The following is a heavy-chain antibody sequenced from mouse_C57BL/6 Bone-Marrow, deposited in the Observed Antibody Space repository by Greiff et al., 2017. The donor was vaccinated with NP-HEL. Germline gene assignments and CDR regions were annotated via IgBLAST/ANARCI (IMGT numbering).Heavy chain of an antibody. CDR1: GFTFSDYG. J-gene: IGHJ3*01. D-gene: IGHD3-2*02. CDR2: ISNLAYSI. V-gene: IGHV5-15*04. Sequence: EVKLVESGGGLVQPGGSLKLSCAASGFTFSDYGMAWVRQAPRKGPEWVAFISNLAYSIYYADTVTGRFTISRENAKNTLYLEMSSLRSEDTAMYYCATAQATFLFAYWGQGTLVTVSA. CDR3: ATAQATFLFAY.